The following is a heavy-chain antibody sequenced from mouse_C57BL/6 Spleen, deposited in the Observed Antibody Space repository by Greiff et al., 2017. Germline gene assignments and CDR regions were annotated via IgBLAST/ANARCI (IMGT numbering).Heavy chain of an antibody. Sequence: QVHVKQPGAELVKPGASVKMSCKASGYTFTSYWITWVKQRPGQGLEWIGDIYPGSGSTNYNEKFKSKATLTVDTSSSTAYMQLSSLTSEDSAVYYCASELGVYFDYWGQGTTLTVSS. D-gene: IGHD4-1*01. V-gene: IGHV1-55*01. CDR2: IYPGSGST. CDR1: GYTFTSYW. J-gene: IGHJ2*01. CDR3: ASELGVYFDY.